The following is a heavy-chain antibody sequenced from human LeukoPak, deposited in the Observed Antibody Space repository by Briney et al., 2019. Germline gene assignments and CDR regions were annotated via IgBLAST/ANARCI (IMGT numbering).Heavy chain of an antibody. CDR1: GFTFSIHG. Sequence: PGAPLRLSCRVSGFTFSIHGIHGPPQAPVRGREGVAAIWYDGSNTYYEAYATGRFSISRADSKNKVYLQMNSLRAEDTAVYYCAREGCRTSCPTWGYFDHWGQGTLVTVSS. CDR3: AREGCRTSCPTWGYFDH. J-gene: IGHJ4*02. D-gene: IGHD2-2*01. V-gene: IGHV3-33*01. CDR2: IWYDGSNT.